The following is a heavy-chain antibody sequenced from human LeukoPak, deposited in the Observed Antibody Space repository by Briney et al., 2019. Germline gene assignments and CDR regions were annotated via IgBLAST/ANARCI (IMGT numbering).Heavy chain of an antibody. J-gene: IGHJ4*02. CDR2: IRGSGGST. CDR3: AKRYGSRSYYTA. Sequence: QPGGSLRLSCAASGFIFSSYPMSWVRQAPGKGLEWVSAIRGSGGSTYYADSVKGRFTISRDNSKNTLYLQMNSLRAEDTAVYSCAKRYGSRSYYTAWGQGTLVTVSS. V-gene: IGHV3-23*01. CDR1: GFIFSSYP. D-gene: IGHD3-10*01.